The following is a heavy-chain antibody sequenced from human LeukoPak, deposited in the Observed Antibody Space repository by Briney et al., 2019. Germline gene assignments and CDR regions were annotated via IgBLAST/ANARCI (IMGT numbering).Heavy chain of an antibody. J-gene: IGHJ4*02. CDR2: MSPNSGDT. CDR1: GYTFTSYD. V-gene: IGHV1-8*01. CDR3: ARAPRNSSTMLDY. Sequence: GASVKVSCKASGYTFTSYDFNWVRQATGQRPEWMGWMSPNSGDTGYAQKFQGRVTMTRDTSTSTVYMDLSSLRSEDTAMYYCARAPRNSSTMLDYWGQGTLVTVSS. D-gene: IGHD6-13*01.